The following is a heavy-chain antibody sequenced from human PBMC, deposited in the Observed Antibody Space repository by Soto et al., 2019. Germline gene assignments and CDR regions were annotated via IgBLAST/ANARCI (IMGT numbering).Heavy chain of an antibody. CDR1: GGSFSGYY. CDR2: INHSGST. V-gene: IGHV4-34*01. J-gene: IGHJ4*02. D-gene: IGHD3-9*01. Sequence: QVQLQQWGAGLLKPSETLSLTCAVYGGSFSGYYWSWIRQPPGKGLEWIGEINHSGSTNYNPSLKSRVTIPVDTSKYQFSLKLSSVTAADTAVYYCARALRYFDWLSRDFDYWGQGTLVTVSS. CDR3: ARALRYFDWLSRDFDY.